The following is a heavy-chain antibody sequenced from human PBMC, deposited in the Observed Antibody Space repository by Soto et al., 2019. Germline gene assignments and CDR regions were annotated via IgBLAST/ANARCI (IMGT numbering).Heavy chain of an antibody. D-gene: IGHD1-26*01. CDR3: VKDPYSGELAGHLTWFDT. Sequence: GGSLRLSCVVSGFTFSEYGMHWVRQAPGKGLEWLAGISHDQSDKYYTDSVKGRVIISRDNSKSTLHLQMNSLRVEDTGVYYCVKDPYSGELAGHLTWFDTWGHGTLVTVSS. CDR1: GFTFSEYG. V-gene: IGHV3-30*18. J-gene: IGHJ5*01. CDR2: ISHDQSDK.